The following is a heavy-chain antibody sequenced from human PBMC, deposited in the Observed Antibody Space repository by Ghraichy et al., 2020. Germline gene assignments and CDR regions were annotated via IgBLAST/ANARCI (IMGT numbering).Heavy chain of an antibody. CDR1: GFTFSTYG. J-gene: IGHJ6*02. CDR2: ISGSGHSI. CDR3: ATCETYYDFWSGYSLCAGLDV. D-gene: IGHD3-3*01. Sequence: GGSLRLSCVASGFTFSTYGMSWVRQAPGKGLEWVSCISGSGHSIYYADSVKGQFTISRDNSENTLYLQMNSLRDEDTAVYYCATCETYYDFWSGYSLCAGLDVWGQGTTVTVSS. V-gene: IGHV3-23*01.